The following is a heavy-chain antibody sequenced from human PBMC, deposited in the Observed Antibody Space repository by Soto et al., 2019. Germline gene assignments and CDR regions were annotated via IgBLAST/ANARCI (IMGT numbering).Heavy chain of an antibody. CDR2: IYYSGST. CDR3: ARAVLNDIGEFDY. V-gene: IGHV4-31*03. CDR1: GGSISSGGYY. Sequence: PSETLSLTCTVSGGSISSGGYYWSWIRQHPGKGLEWIGYIYYSGSTYYNPSLKSRVTISVDTSKNQFSLKLSSVTAADTAVYYCARAVLNDIGEFDYWGQGTLVTVSS. D-gene: IGHD3-10*01. J-gene: IGHJ4*02.